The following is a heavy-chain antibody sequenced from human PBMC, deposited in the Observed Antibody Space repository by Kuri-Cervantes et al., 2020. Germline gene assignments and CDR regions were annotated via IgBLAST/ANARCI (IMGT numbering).Heavy chain of an antibody. CDR3: AKDRVLWFGGFIFDY. D-gene: IGHD3-10*01. J-gene: IGHJ4*02. CDR1: GFTFSSYW. CDR2: IKQDGSEK. V-gene: IGHV3-7*01. Sequence: GESLKISCAASGFTFSSYWMSWVRQAPGKGLEWVANIKQDGSEKYYVDSVKGRFTISRDNAKNALYLQMNSLSAEDTAVYYCAKDRVLWFGGFIFDYWGQGTLVTVSS.